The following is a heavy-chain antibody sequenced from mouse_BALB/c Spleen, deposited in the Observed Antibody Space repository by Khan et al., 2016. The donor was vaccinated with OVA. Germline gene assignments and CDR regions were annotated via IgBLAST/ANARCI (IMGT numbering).Heavy chain of an antibody. CDR3: ASSIMAN. CDR1: GYSITSDYA. Sequence: EVQLQESGPGLVKPSQSLSLTCTVTGYSITSDYAWNWIRQFPGNKLEWMGYITYSGSTSYNPSLKSRISITRDTSKNQFFLQLNSVTTEDTATYYCASSIMANWGQGTTLTFSS. V-gene: IGHV3-2*02. J-gene: IGHJ2*01. CDR2: ITYSGST.